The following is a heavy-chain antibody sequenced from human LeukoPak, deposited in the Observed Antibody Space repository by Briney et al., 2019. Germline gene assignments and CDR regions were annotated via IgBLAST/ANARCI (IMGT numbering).Heavy chain of an antibody. CDR3: ARVGALGYYDSSGYYPTEN. J-gene: IGHJ4*02. CDR2: IYTSGST. CDR1: GGSISSYY. V-gene: IGHV4-4*07. D-gene: IGHD3-22*01. Sequence: PSETLSLTCTVSGGSISSYYWSWIRQPAGKGLEWIGRIYTSGSTNYNPSLKSRVTMSVDTSKNQFSLKLSSVTAADTAVYYCARVGALGYYDSSGYYPTENWGQGTLVTVSS.